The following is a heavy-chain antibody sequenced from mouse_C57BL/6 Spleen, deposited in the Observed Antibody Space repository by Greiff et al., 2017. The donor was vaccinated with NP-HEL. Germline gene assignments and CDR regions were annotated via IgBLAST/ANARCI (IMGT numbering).Heavy chain of an antibody. D-gene: IGHD2-4*01. J-gene: IGHJ4*01. CDR1: GFTFSSYA. CDR3: ARVIYYDYDEDAMDY. CDR2: ISDGGSYT. Sequence: EVMLVESGGGLVKPGGSLKLSCAASGFTFSSYAMSWVRQTPEKRLEWVATISDGGSYTYYPDNVKGRFTISRDNAKNNLYLQMSHLKSEDTAMYYCARVIYYDYDEDAMDYWGQGTSVTVSS. V-gene: IGHV5-4*03.